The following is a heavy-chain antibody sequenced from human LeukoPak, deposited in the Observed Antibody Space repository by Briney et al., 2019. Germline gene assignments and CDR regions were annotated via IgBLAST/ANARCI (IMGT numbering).Heavy chain of an antibody. CDR2: ISSSGSTI. Sequence: GGSLRPSCAASGFTFSDYYMSWIRQAPGKGLEWVSYISSSGSTIYYADSVKGRFTISRDNAKNSLYLQMNSLRAEDTAVYYCASLSSWEDYYYYYGMDVWGQGTTVTVSS. D-gene: IGHD6-13*01. V-gene: IGHV3-11*01. CDR3: ASLSSWEDYYYYYGMDV. CDR1: GFTFSDYY. J-gene: IGHJ6*02.